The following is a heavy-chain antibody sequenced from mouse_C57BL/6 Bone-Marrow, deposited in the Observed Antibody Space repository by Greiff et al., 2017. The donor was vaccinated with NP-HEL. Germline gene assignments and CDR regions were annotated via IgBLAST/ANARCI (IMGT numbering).Heavy chain of an antibody. Sequence: EVKLQESGGGLVKPGGSLKLSCAASGFTFSSYAMSWVRQTPEKRLEWVATISDGGSYTYYPDNVKGRFTISRDNAKNNLYLQMSHLKSEDTAMYYCARVGYSNYWGQGTTLTVSS. CDR1: GFTFSSYA. D-gene: IGHD2-5*01. V-gene: IGHV5-4*03. J-gene: IGHJ2*01. CDR2: ISDGGSYT. CDR3: ARVGYSNY.